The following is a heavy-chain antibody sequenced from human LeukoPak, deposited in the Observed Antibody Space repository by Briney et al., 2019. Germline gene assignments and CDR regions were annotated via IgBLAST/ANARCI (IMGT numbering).Heavy chain of an antibody. CDR3: AASFLRFSPDFDY. J-gene: IGHJ4*02. CDR1: GYTLSEIY. CDR2: FNPEDGET. D-gene: IGHD2/OR15-2a*01. V-gene: IGHV1-24*01. Sequence: ASVKVSCKVSGYTLSEIYIHWVRQPPGKGLEWGRRFNPEDGETYSAQTFQGRLILTEDTSTETAYLELRTLRCEDTAVFYCAASFLRFSPDFDYWGQGTLVSVSS.